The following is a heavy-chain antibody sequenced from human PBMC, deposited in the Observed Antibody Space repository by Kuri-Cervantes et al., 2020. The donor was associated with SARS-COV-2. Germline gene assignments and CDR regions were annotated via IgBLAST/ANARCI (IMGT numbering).Heavy chain of an antibody. CDR1: GFTFGSYA. J-gene: IGHJ4*02. V-gene: IGHV3-30-3*01. Sequence: GGSLRLSCAASGFTFGSYAMHWVRQAPGKGLGWVAVISYDGSNKYYADSVKGRFTISRDNSKNTLYLQMNSLRAEDTAVYYCVRDGDHWNFDYWGQGTLVTVSS. CDR2: ISYDGSNK. D-gene: IGHD1-1*01. CDR3: VRDGDHWNFDY.